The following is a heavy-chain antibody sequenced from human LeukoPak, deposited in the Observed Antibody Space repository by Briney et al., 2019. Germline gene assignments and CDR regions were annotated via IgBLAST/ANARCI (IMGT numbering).Heavy chain of an antibody. V-gene: IGHV4-59*01. CDR1: GDSISSNY. CDR3: ARCRDEFADYGFTS. D-gene: IGHD4-17*01. CDR2: ISNSGST. J-gene: IGHJ5*02. Sequence: SETLSLTCTVSGDSISSNYWSWIRQPPGKGLEWIGYISNSGSTKYNPSLKSRVTISVDTSKNLISPKLTSMTAADTAVYYCARCRDEFADYGFTSWGPGTLVTVSS.